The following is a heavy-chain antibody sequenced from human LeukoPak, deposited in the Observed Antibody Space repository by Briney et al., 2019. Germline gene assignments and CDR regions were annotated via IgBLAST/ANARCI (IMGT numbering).Heavy chain of an antibody. V-gene: IGHV4-30-4*01. CDR3: ARDPVYGSGTF. CDR2: IYYSGTT. J-gene: IGHJ4*02. Sequence: SQTLSLTCTVAGGSISTGDYYWSWIRQPPEKGLEWIGYIYYSGTTYYNPSLKGRISFSMQTPRNQFSLNLRSVTAADTAVYYCARDPVYGSGTFWGQGTLVTVSS. D-gene: IGHD3-10*01. CDR1: GGSISTGDYY.